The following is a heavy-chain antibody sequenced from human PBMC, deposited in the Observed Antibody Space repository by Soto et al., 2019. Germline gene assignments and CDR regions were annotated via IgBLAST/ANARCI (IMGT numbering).Heavy chain of an antibody. CDR2: ISFDGSDK. V-gene: IGHV3-30*03. J-gene: IGHJ6*02. D-gene: IGHD3-10*01. CDR3: ARDPRGGYDPNYYGMDV. CDR1: GFTFSSYG. Sequence: GGSLRLSCAASGFTFSSYGMHWVRQAPGKGLEWVALISFDGSDKYYADSVKGRFTISRDNFKNTLYMQMNSLRAEDTAVYYCARDPRGGYDPNYYGMDVWGQGTTVTVSS.